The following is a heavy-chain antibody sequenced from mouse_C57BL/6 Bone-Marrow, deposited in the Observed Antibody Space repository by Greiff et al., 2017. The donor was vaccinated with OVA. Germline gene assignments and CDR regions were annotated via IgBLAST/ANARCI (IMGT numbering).Heavy chain of an antibody. CDR2: IDPENGDT. CDR3: TVTTVVASGTYDFDY. D-gene: IGHD1-1*01. CDR1: GFNIKDDY. J-gene: IGHJ2*01. Sequence: EVMLVESGAELVRPGASVKLSCTASGFNIKDDYMHWVKQRPEQGLEWIGWIDPENGDTEYASKFQGKATITADTSSNTAYLQLSSLTSEDTAVYYCTVTTVVASGTYDFDYWGQGTTLTVSS. V-gene: IGHV14-4*01.